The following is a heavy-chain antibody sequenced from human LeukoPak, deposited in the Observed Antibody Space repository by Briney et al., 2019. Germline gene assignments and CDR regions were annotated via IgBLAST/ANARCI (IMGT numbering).Heavy chain of an antibody. Sequence: GESLKIYRKGSGYSFSTYWIGLVRQMPGKGLEWMGIIYPGDSDARYSPSFQGQVTMSADKSTSTAYLQWSSLKASDTAMYYCARLVSSGRFDPWGQGTLVTVSS. CDR3: ARLVSSGRFDP. CDR1: GYSFSTYW. D-gene: IGHD3-22*01. J-gene: IGHJ5*02. V-gene: IGHV5-51*01. CDR2: IYPGDSDA.